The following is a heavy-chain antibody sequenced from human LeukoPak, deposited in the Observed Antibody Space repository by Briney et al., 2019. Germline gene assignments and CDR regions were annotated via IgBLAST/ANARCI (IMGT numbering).Heavy chain of an antibody. CDR3: ASSIVATFDY. CDR2: IYHSGST. CDR1: GYSISSGYY. D-gene: IGHD5-12*01. Sequence: SETLSLTCTVPGYSISSGYYWGWIRQPPGKGLEWIGSIYHSGSTYYNPSLKSRVTISVDTSKNQFSLKLSSVTAADTAVYYCASSIVATFDYWGQGTLVTVSS. J-gene: IGHJ4*02. V-gene: IGHV4-38-2*02.